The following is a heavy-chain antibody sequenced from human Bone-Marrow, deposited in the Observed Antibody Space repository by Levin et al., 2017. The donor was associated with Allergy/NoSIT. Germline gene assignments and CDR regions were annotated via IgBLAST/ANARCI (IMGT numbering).Heavy chain of an antibody. Sequence: PGESLKISCVASEFIFRNFEFNWVRQAPGKGLEWVSYIGTSGNEHHADSVKGRFTVSRDNAKNSLYLQMNNLRAEDTAVYYCARDDCSGSSCYSKDVFDLWGQGTMVTVSS. CDR2: IGTSGNE. D-gene: IGHD2-2*01. CDR1: EFIFRNFE. CDR3: ARDDCSGSSCYSKDVFDL. V-gene: IGHV3-48*03. J-gene: IGHJ3*01.